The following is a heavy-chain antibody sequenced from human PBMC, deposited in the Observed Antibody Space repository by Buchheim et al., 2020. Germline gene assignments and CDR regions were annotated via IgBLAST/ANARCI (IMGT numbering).Heavy chain of an antibody. CDR1: GFTFSSYG. CDR3: ARAMYTGVETSFGY. D-gene: IGHD3-3*01. Sequence: QVQLVESGGGVVQPGRSLRLSCAASGFTFSSYGMHWVRQAPGKGLEWVAVIWYDGSNKYYADSVKGRFTISRDNSKNTLYMQMNSLRAEDTAVYYCARAMYTGVETSFGYWGQGTL. CDR2: IWYDGSNK. V-gene: IGHV3-33*01. J-gene: IGHJ4*02.